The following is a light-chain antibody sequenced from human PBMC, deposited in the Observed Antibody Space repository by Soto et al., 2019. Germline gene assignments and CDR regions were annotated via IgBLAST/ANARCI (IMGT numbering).Light chain of an antibody. CDR3: GSITRSSTSV. CDR2: DVT. J-gene: IGLJ1*01. Sequence: SALRQPASVSGSPGQSITISCTGTSSDVGGFEYVSWYQHQPGKAPKLIIYDVTKRPSGVSNRFSGSKSGNTASLTISGIQAEDEGDYYCGSITRSSTSVFGTGTKGTVL. CDR1: SSDVGGFEY. V-gene: IGLV2-14*01.